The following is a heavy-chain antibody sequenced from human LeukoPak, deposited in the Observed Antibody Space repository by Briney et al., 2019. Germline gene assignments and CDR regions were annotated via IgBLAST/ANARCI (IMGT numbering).Heavy chain of an antibody. Sequence: SETLSLTCTVSGYSISSGYYWGWIRQPPGKGLEWIGSIYHSGSTYYNPSLKSRVTISVDTSKNQFSLKLSSVTAADTAVYYCATYKGYLGFDSWGPGTLVTVSS. J-gene: IGHJ4*02. V-gene: IGHV4-38-2*02. CDR1: GYSISSGYY. CDR3: ATYKGYLGFDS. D-gene: IGHD5-24*01. CDR2: IYHSGST.